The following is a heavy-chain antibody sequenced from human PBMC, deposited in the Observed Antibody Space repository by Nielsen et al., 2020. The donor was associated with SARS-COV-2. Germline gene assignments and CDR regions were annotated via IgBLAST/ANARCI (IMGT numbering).Heavy chain of an antibody. D-gene: IGHD5/OR15-5a*01. CDR1: GGSFDSYA. V-gene: IGHV1-18*01. CDR3: ARVEQLYDYFDY. J-gene: IGHJ4*02. Sequence: ASVKVSCKASGGSFDSYAISWVRQAPGQGLEWMGWISAYNGNTNYAQKLQGRVTMTTDTSTSTAYMELRSLRSDDTAVYYCARVEQLYDYFDYWGQGTLVTVSS. CDR2: ISAYNGNT.